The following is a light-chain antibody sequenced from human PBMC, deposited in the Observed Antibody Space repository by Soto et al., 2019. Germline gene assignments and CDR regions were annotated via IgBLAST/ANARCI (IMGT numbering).Light chain of an antibody. Sequence: QSVLTQPASVSGSPGQSITISCTGTSSDVGGYNYVSWYQQHPGKAPKLMIYDVSNRPSGVSNRFSGSRSGNTASLTISGLQAKDEADYYCSSYTSSSTPFVFGTG. CDR2: DVS. CDR1: SSDVGGYNY. CDR3: SSYTSSSTPFV. V-gene: IGLV2-14*01. J-gene: IGLJ1*01.